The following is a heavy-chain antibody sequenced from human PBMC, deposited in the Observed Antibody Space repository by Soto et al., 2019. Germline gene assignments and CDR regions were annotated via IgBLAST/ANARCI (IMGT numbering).Heavy chain of an antibody. Sequence: GGSLRLSCAASGFSFSTYPMVWARQAPGKRLEAVSSISGSGDKTYYKDSVKGRFTISRDNSKNTVDLQMNSLRPEDTAVYYCAKILSTVTTYYYGMDAWGQGTTVTVSS. CDR1: GFSFSTYP. D-gene: IGHD4-17*01. V-gene: IGHV3-23*01. CDR3: AKILSTVTTYYYGMDA. J-gene: IGHJ6*02. CDR2: ISGSGDKT.